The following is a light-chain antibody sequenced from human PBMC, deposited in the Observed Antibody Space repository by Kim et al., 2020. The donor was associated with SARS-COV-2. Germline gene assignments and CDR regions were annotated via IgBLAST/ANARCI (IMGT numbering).Light chain of an antibody. Sequence: LPQWDRAIPPWQASQGPNSRLAWYQQTPGQAPRLLIYDASNRATGIPARFSGSGSGTDFTLIIGSLEPEDVAVYYCQQRANWPVTFGQGTKVDIK. J-gene: IGKJ1*01. V-gene: IGKV3-11*01. CDR1: QGPNSR. CDR3: QQRANWPVT. CDR2: DAS.